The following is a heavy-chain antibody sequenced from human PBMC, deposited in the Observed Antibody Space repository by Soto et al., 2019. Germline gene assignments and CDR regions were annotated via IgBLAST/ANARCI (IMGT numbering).Heavy chain of an antibody. CDR2: ISGSGGST. V-gene: IGHV3-23*01. CDR1: GFTFSSYA. J-gene: IGHJ6*03. D-gene: IGHD3-16*02. CDR3: AKERVPVTCGGVIVWGAMDV. Sequence: EVQLLESGGGLVQPGGSLRLSCAASGFTFSSYAMSWVRQAPGKGLEWVSAISGSGGSTYYADSVKGPFTISRDNSKNTSYLQMNSLRVEDTAVYYCAKERVPVTCGGVIVWGAMDVWGKGTTVTVSS.